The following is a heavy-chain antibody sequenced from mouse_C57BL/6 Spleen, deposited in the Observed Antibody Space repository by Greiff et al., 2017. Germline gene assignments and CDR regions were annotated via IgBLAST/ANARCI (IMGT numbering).Heavy chain of an antibody. Sequence: EVKVEESGPGLVKPSQSLSLTCSVTGYSITSGYYWNWIRQFPGNKLEWMGYISYDGSNNYNPSLKNRISITRDTSKNQFFLKLNSVTTEDTATYYCARNDGYYDDYWGQGTTLTVSS. D-gene: IGHD2-3*01. CDR1: GYSITSGYY. V-gene: IGHV3-6*01. CDR3: ARNDGYYDDY. CDR2: ISYDGSN. J-gene: IGHJ2*01.